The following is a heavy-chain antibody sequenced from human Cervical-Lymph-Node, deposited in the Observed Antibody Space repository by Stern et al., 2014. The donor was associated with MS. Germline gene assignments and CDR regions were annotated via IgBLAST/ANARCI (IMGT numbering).Heavy chain of an antibody. J-gene: IGHJ5*02. CDR3: ARDGRRFDP. CDR2: IYYTGTT. D-gene: IGHD1-26*01. V-gene: IGHV4-31*03. CDR1: GDSLSSGGYY. Sequence: VQLVESGPGLVKPSQTLSLTCNVTGDSLSSGGYYWSWIRQRPGKGLEWMGYIYYTGTTYYPPSFKRRVTISVDTSKNQFSLNLSSVTAADTAVYYCARDGRRFDPWGQGILVTVSS.